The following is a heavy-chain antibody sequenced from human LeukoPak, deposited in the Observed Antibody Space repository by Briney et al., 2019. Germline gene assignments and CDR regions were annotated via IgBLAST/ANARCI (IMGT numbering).Heavy chain of an antibody. CDR2: IIPIFGTA. J-gene: IGHJ5*02. CDR1: GGTFSSYA. Sequence: ASVKVSCKASGGTFSSYAISWVRQAPGQGLEWMGGIIPIFGTANYAQKFQGRVTITTDESTSTAYMELSILRSEDTAVYYCARDQYAGANWFDPWGQGTLVTVSS. CDR3: ARDQYAGANWFDP. V-gene: IGHV1-69*05. D-gene: IGHD3-10*01.